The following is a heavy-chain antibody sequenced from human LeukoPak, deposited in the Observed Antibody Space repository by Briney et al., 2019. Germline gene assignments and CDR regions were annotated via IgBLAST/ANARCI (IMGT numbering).Heavy chain of an antibody. CDR1: GYTFTGYY. CDR3: ARSITATGH. Sequence: ASLKVSCKASGYTFTGYYNHWVRQAPGQGLEWMGYINPDSGGTNYAQKFQGRVTMTRDTSISTAYMELSGLTSDDTAVYYCARSITATGHWGQGTLVTVSS. CDR2: INPDSGGT. J-gene: IGHJ4*02. D-gene: IGHD1-1*01. V-gene: IGHV1-2*02.